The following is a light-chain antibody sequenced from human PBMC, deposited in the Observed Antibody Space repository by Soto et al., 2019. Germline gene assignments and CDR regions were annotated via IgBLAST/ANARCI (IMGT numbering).Light chain of an antibody. CDR3: SSYTSSSTPLYV. J-gene: IGLJ1*01. CDR1: SSDVGGYNY. V-gene: IGLV2-14*01. CDR2: DVS. Sequence: QSALTQPASVSGSPGQSITISCTGTSSDVGGYNYVSWYQQHPGKAPKLMIYDVSNRPSGVSNRFSGSKSGNTASLTISRLQFEDEADYYCSSYTSSSTPLYVFGTGTKFTAL.